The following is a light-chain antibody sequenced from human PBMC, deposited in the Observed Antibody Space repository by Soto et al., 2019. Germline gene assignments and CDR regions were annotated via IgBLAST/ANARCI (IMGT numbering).Light chain of an antibody. J-gene: IGKJ1*01. CDR1: QSVSSSY. CDR3: QQYGSSPK. V-gene: IGKV3D-20*01. Sequence: IVLTQSPATQSLSPGERATLSCGASQSVSSSYLAWYQQKPGLAPRLLIYDASSRATGIPDRFSGSGSGTDFTLTISRLEPEDFAVYYCQQYGSSPKFGQGTKVDIK. CDR2: DAS.